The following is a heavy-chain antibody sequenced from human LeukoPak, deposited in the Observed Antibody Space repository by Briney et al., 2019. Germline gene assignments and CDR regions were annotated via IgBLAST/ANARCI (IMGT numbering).Heavy chain of an antibody. CDR3: AKVRGVIVPDGFDP. V-gene: IGHV3-23*01. Sequence: GGSLRLSCAASGFTFSSDTMSWVRQAPGKGLEWVSRIRGSGAGISYADSVKGRFTISRDNSKNTLYLQMNSLRAEDTAVYYCAKVRGVIVPDGFDPWGQGTLVTVSS. CDR1: GFTFSSDT. J-gene: IGHJ5*02. CDR2: IRGSGAGI. D-gene: IGHD3-10*01.